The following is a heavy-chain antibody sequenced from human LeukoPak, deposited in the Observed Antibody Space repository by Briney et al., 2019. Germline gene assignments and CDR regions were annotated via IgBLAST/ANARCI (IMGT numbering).Heavy chain of an antibody. J-gene: IGHJ5*02. Sequence: GGSLRLSCAASGFTFSSYAMHWVRQAPGKGLEWVAVISYDGSNKYYADSVKGRFTISRDNSKNTLYLQMNSLRAEDTAVYYCARGSDVVVVAIWSWFDPWGQGTLVTVSS. D-gene: IGHD2-21*01. V-gene: IGHV3-30-3*01. CDR2: ISYDGSNK. CDR3: ARGSDVVVVAIWSWFDP. CDR1: GFTFSSYA.